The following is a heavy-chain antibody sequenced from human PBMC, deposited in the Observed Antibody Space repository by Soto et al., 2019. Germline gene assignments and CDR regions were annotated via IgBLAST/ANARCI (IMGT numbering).Heavy chain of an antibody. CDR2: ISGSGDST. J-gene: IGHJ1*01. Sequence: LRLSCAASGFTFSSYAMSWVRQAPGKGLEWVLGISGSGDSTYYADSVKGRFTISRDNSKNTLYLQMNSLRAEDTAVYYCAKGVPGIAVAGTGYFQHWGQGTLVTVSS. CDR3: AKGVPGIAVAGTGYFQH. V-gene: IGHV3-23*01. D-gene: IGHD6-19*01. CDR1: GFTFSSYA.